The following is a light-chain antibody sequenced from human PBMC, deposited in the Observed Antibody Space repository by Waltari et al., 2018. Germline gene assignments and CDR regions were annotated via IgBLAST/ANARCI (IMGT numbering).Light chain of an antibody. CDR2: EGS. V-gene: IGLV2-23*01. CDR1: SSDVGRYNL. CDR3: CSYAGSSTLV. Sequence: QSALTQPASVSGSPGQSLPIPCTGTSSDVGRYNLVPWYQQHPGKAPKLMIYEGSKRPSGVSNRFSGSKSGNTASLTISGLQAEDEADYYCCSYAGSSTLVFGGGTKLTVL. J-gene: IGLJ2*01.